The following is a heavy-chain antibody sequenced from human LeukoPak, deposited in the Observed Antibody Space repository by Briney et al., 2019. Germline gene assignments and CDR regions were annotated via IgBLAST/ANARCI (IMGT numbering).Heavy chain of an antibody. V-gene: IGHV3-23*01. J-gene: IGHJ4*02. CDR2: ISGSGGST. D-gene: IGHD3-3*01. Sequence: GGSLRLSCAASGFTFSSYAMSWVRQAPGKGLEWVSAISGSGGSTYYADSVKGRFTISRDNSKNTLYLQMNSLRAEDTAVCYCAKVFPPIFGVVIAPNDYWGQGTLVTVSS. CDR1: GFTFSSYA. CDR3: AKVFPPIFGVVIAPNDY.